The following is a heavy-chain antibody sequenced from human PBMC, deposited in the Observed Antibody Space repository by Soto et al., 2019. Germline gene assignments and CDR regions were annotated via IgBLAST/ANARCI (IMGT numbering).Heavy chain of an antibody. CDR3: AKDNKSRHMVRGARRAWFDP. CDR2: ISYDGSNK. CDR1: GFTFSSYG. D-gene: IGHD3-10*01. V-gene: IGHV3-30*18. Sequence: GGSLRLSCAASGFTFSSYGMHWVRQAPGKGLEWVAVISYDGSNKYYADSVKGRFTISRDNSKNTLYLQMNSLRVEDTAVYYCAKDNKSRHMVRGARRAWFDPWGQGTLVTVSS. J-gene: IGHJ5*02.